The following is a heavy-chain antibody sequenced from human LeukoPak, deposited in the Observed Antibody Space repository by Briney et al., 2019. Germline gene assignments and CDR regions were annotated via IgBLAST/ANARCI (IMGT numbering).Heavy chain of an antibody. J-gene: IGHJ4*02. CDR3: ASPGVGAFDY. CDR2: IYDSGST. CDR1: GYSISSGYY. D-gene: IGHD1-26*01. Sequence: SETLSLTCTVSGYSISSGYYWGWIRQPPGKGLEWIGSIYDSGSTYYNPPLKSRVSISVDTSKSQFSLKLNSVTAADTAVYYCASPGVGAFDYWGQGILVTVSS. V-gene: IGHV4-38-2*02.